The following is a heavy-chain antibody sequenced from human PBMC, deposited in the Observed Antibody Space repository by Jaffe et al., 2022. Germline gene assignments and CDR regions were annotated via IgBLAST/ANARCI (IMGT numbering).Heavy chain of an antibody. D-gene: IGHD2-8*01. Sequence: QITLKESGPTLVKPTQTLTLTCTLSGFSIATIGVGVGWIRQPPGKALEWLALIYWDDDKFYSPTLRSRLTITKDTSKNQVVLTLTNMDPVDTATYFCAHRRFLNGAWAWGDFDYWGQGSLVTVSS. CDR2: IYWDDDK. V-gene: IGHV2-5*02. CDR3: AHRRFLNGAWAWGDFDY. J-gene: IGHJ4*02. CDR1: GFSIATIGVG.